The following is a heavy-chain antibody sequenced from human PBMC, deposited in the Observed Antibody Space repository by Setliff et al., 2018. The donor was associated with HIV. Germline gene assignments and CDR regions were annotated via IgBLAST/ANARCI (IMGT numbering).Heavy chain of an antibody. CDR3: ARDHNSGTLHAFDL. V-gene: IGHV4-59*11. CDR2: ISYSEYT. CDR1: GDPINSHY. D-gene: IGHD1-26*01. Sequence: PSETLSLTCTVSGDPINSHYWSWIRQPPGEGLEWIGHISYSEYTNYNPPLKSRVTISLDTSKKHFSLDLYSVTAADTAVYYCARDHNSGTLHAFDLWGQGTKVTVSS. J-gene: IGHJ3*01.